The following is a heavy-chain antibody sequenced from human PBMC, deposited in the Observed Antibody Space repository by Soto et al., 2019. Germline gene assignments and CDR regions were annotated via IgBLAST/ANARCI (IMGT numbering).Heavy chain of an antibody. CDR2: ISSSGGST. D-gene: IGHD4-17*01. CDR1: GFTFSSYS. CDR3: AKAPPDYGDFSFDY. J-gene: IGHJ4*02. Sequence: EVQLVESGGGLVKPGGSLRLSCAASGFTFSSYSMNWVRQAPGKGLEWVSSISSSGGSTYYADSVKGRFTISRDNSKNTLYLQMNSLRAEDTAVYYCAKAPPDYGDFSFDYWGQGTLVTVSS. V-gene: IGHV3-23*04.